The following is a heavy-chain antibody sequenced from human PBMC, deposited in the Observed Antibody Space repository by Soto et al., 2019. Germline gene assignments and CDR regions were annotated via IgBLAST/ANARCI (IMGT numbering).Heavy chain of an antibody. Sequence: GASVKVSCKASGYTFTGCYMHWVRQAPGQGLEWMGWINPNSGGTNYAQKFQGWVTMTRDTSISTAYMELSRLRSDDTAVYYCARSRGYDIVVVVASVDYYGMDVWGQGTTVTVSS. CDR2: INPNSGGT. CDR3: ARSRGYDIVVVVASVDYYGMDV. D-gene: IGHD2-15*01. V-gene: IGHV1-2*04. J-gene: IGHJ6*02. CDR1: GYTFTGCY.